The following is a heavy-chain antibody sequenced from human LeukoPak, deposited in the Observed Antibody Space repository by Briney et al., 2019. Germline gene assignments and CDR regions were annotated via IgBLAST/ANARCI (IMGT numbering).Heavy chain of an antibody. J-gene: IGHJ6*02. CDR3: AKGPYGLGIYYGMDV. V-gene: IGHV3-30*18. CDR1: GFTFSTYG. D-gene: IGHD3-10*01. CDR2: ISYDGSNK. Sequence: GGSLRLSCAASGFTFSTYGMHWVRQAPGKGLEWVAVISYDGSNKYYADSVKGRFTISRDNSKNTLYLQMNSLRAEDTAVFYCAKGPYGLGIYYGMDVWGQGTTVTV.